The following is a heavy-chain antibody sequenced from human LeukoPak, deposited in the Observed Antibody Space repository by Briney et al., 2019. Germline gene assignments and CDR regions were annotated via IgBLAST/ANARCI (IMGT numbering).Heavy chain of an antibody. CDR1: GFTFSSYA. V-gene: IGHV3-23*01. Sequence: GGSLRLSCAASGFTFSSYAMSWVRQAPGKGLEWVSAISGSGGSTYYADSVKGRFTISRDSSKNTLYLQMNSLRAEDTAVYYCAKDAGDYSYYYYRMDVWGKGTTVTVSS. J-gene: IGHJ6*04. CDR3: AKDAGDYSYYYYRMDV. D-gene: IGHD4-17*01. CDR2: ISGSGGST.